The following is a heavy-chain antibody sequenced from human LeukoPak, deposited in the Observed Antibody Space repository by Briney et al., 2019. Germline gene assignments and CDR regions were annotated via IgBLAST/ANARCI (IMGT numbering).Heavy chain of an antibody. J-gene: IGHJ5*01. V-gene: IGHV3-23*01. Sequence: GGSLRLSCVASGFTFSNYGMSWVRQAPGRGLEWVSSLRNDGIGKYYADSVKGRFTISRDNSKNTLYLQMNSLRVEDTAVYYCAKLSLTNIMIRGNWFDSWGQGTLVTVSS. CDR1: GFTFSNYG. D-gene: IGHD3-16*01. CDR2: LRNDGIGK. CDR3: AKLSLTNIMIRGNWFDS.